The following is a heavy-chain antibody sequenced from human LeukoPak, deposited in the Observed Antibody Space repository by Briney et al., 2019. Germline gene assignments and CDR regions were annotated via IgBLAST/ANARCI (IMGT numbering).Heavy chain of an antibody. J-gene: IGHJ5*02. V-gene: IGHV5-51*01. CDR1: GYSFTSYW. D-gene: IGHD4-17*01. CDR3: ARHQGRYGDYAEVWFDP. Sequence: GESLKVSCKGSGYSFTSYWIGWVRQMPGKDLEWMGIIYPGDSDTRYSPSFQDQLTISADKSISTAYLQWSSLKASDTAMYYCARHQGRYGDYAEVWFDPWGQGTLVTVSS. CDR2: IYPGDSDT.